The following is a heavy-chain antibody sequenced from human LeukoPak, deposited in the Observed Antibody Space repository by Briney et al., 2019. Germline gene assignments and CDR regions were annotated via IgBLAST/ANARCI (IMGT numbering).Heavy chain of an antibody. CDR1: GGSISSSSYY. Sequence: SETLSLTCTVSGGSISSSSYYWGWIRQPPGKGLEWIGSIYYSGSTYYNPSLESRVTISVDTSKNQFSLKLSSVTAADTAVYYCAREITMIDYFDYWGQGTLVTVSS. D-gene: IGHD3-22*01. CDR3: AREITMIDYFDY. V-gene: IGHV4-39*07. J-gene: IGHJ4*02. CDR2: IYYSGST.